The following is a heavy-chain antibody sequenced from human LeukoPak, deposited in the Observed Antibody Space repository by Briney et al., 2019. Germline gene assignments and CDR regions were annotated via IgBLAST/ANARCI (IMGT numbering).Heavy chain of an antibody. CDR1: GGSISRSRCY. V-gene: IGHV4-39*01. CDR3: AIVGCSGSDYFTDY. J-gene: IGHJ4*02. CDR2: IYNNGDT. Sequence: PSETLCLTCSVSGGSISRSRCYWGWSRQPPGKGLEWIGTIYNNGDTYYNPSLKSRLTISVDTSKNQFSLELTSVTAADTAVYYCAIVGCSGSDYFTDYWGQGTLVTVSS. D-gene: IGHD5-12*01.